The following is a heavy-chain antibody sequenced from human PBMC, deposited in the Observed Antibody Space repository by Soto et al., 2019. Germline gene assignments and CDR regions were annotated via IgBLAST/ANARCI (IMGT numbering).Heavy chain of an antibody. Sequence: QVQLQESGPGLVKPSQTLSLTCTVSGDSISSINNYWSWIRQPPGEGLEWIGFISYSGTTSYSPSLKSRVAISLYTSKNQFSLSLNFVTAADTAVYYCARGRGYSYGLDPWGQGSLVTVSS. D-gene: IGHD5-18*01. J-gene: IGHJ5*02. CDR3: ARGRGYSYGLDP. CDR2: ISYSGTT. V-gene: IGHV4-30-4*01. CDR1: GDSISSINNY.